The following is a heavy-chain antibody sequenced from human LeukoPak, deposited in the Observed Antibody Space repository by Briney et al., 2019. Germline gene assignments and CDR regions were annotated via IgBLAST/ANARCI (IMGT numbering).Heavy chain of an antibody. CDR2: LSNIGSST. V-gene: IGHV3-23*01. CDR1: GFTFSSYA. Sequence: GGSLRLSCAAPGFTFSSYAMSWVRQAPGKGLEWVSALSNIGSSTSYADSVKGRFTISRDNSKNTLYLQMNSLRAEDTAVYYCAKLYTSRWYNDYWGQGTLVTVSS. CDR3: AKLYTSRWYNDY. J-gene: IGHJ4*02. D-gene: IGHD6-13*01.